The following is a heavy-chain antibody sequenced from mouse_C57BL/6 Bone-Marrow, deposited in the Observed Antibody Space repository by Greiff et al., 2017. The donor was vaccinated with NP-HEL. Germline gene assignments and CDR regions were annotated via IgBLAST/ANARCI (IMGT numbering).Heavy chain of an antibody. CDR1: GYAFSSSW. D-gene: IGHD2-5*01. Sequence: VQLQQSGPELVKPGASVKISCKASGYAFSSSWMNWVKQRPGKGLEWIGRFYPGDGDTNYNGKFKGKATLTADKSSSTAYMQLSSLTSEDSAVYFCARSRRYSNYAMDYWGQGTAVTVSS. V-gene: IGHV1-82*01. CDR2: FYPGDGDT. J-gene: IGHJ4*01. CDR3: ARSRRYSNYAMDY.